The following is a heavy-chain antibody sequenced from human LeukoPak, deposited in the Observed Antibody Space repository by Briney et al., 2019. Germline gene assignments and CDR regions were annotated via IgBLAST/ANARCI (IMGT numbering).Heavy chain of an antibody. J-gene: IGHJ4*02. Sequence: ASVKVSCKASGYTFTSYDINWVRQATGQGLEWMGWMNPNSGNTGYAQKFQGRVTMTEDTSTDTAYMELSSLRSEDTAVYYCATGRSSGWYYFDYWGQGTLVTVSS. D-gene: IGHD6-19*01. CDR2: MNPNSGNT. CDR3: ATGRSSGWYYFDY. V-gene: IGHV1-8*01. CDR1: GYTFTSYD.